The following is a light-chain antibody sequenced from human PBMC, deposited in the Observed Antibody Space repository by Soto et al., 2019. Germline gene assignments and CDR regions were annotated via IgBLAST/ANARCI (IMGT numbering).Light chain of an antibody. CDR2: EVN. J-gene: IGLJ3*02. V-gene: IGLV2-14*01. Sequence: QSVLTQPASVSGSPGQSITISCTGASSDIGAYNYVSWFQQHPGNAPKLMISEVNNRPSGISHRFSGSKSGNTASLTISGLQAADGAHYYCSSYTSSNPWVFGGGTKLTVL. CDR3: SSYTSSNPWV. CDR1: SSDIGAYNY.